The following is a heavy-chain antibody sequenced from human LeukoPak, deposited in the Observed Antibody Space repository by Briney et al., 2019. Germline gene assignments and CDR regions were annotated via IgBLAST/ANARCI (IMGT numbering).Heavy chain of an antibody. Sequence: AGESLKISCKGSGYGFTSYWIGWVRQMPGKGLEWMGIIYPGDSDTRYSPSFQGQVTISADKSISTAYLQWSSLKASDTAMYYCARAPLSSSLDGLPAPFDYWGQGTLVTVSS. CDR2: IYPGDSDT. CDR1: GYGFTSYW. V-gene: IGHV5-51*01. D-gene: IGHD2-2*01. J-gene: IGHJ4*02. CDR3: ARAPLSSSLDGLPAPFDY.